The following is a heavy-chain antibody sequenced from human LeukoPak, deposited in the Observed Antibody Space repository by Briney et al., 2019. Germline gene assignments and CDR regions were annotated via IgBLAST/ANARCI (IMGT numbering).Heavy chain of an antibody. CDR1: GGSISSGGYS. D-gene: IGHD3-22*01. Sequence: SETLSVTCAVSGGSISSGGYSWSWIRQPPGKGLEWIGYIYHSGSTYYNPSLKSRVTISVDRSKNQFSLKLSSVTAADTAVYYCASTYYYDSSGYFGLDYWGQGTLVTVSS. V-gene: IGHV4-30-2*01. J-gene: IGHJ4*02. CDR3: ASTYYYDSSGYFGLDY. CDR2: IYHSGST.